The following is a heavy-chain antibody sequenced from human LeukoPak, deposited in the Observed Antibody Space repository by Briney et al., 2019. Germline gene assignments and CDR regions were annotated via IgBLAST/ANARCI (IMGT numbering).Heavy chain of an antibody. CDR1: GFTFSNYA. V-gene: IGHV3-23*01. J-gene: IGHJ4*02. CDR3: VRDSSGGRYYFDY. Sequence: GGSLRLSCAASGFTFSNYAMTWVRQAPGKGLEWVSTITGSGNDAYYADSVKGRFTISRDNSRNTLYLQMNSLRAEDTAVYYCVRDSSGGRYYFDYWGQGTLVTVS. D-gene: IGHD3-22*01. CDR2: ITGSGNDA.